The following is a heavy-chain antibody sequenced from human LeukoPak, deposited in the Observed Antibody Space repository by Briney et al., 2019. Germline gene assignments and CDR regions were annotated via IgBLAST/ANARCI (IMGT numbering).Heavy chain of an antibody. J-gene: IGHJ4*02. CDR3: ARDYADYVGYFFFDY. D-gene: IGHD4-17*01. V-gene: IGHV3-23*01. CDR1: GFTFNNYA. Sequence: GGSLRLFCAASGFTFNNYAMIWVRQAPGKELDWVSSISGGGETTYYADSAMGRCTISRDNSQNTLYLQMNSLRAEDTAVDYCARDYADYVGYFFFDYWGQGTLVTVSS. CDR2: ISGGGETT.